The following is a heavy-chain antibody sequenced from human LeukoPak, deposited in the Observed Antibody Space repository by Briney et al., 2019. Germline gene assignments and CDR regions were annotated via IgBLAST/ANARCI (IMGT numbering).Heavy chain of an antibody. J-gene: IGHJ6*03. D-gene: IGHD3-22*01. V-gene: IGHV3-53*01. CDR3: ARGAPADSSIYYYMDV. CDR1: GFTVSSNY. CDR2: IYSGGST. Sequence: GGSLRLSCAASGFTVSSNYMSWVRQAPGKGLEWVSVIYSGGSTYYADSVKGRFTISRDNSKNTLYLQMNSLRAEDTAVYYCARGAPADSSIYYYMDVWGKGTTVTISS.